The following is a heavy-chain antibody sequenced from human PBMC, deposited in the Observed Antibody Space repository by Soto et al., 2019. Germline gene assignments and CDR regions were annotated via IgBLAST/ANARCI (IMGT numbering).Heavy chain of an antibody. J-gene: IGHJ4*02. CDR3: ARGGYSYGYSGLVVD. D-gene: IGHD5-18*01. CDR1: GGSFSGYY. V-gene: IGHV4-34*01. Sequence: SETLSLTCAVYGGSFSGYYWSWIRQPPGKGLEWIGEINHSGSTNYNPSLKSRVTISVDTSKNQFSLKLSSVTAADTAVYYCARGGYSYGYSGLVVDCGQGTLVTVSS. CDR2: INHSGST.